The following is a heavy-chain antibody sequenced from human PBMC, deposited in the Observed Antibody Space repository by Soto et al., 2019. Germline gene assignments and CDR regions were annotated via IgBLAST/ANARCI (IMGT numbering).Heavy chain of an antibody. D-gene: IGHD1-26*01. Sequence: PSETLSLTCAVVGDSISSSSWWSWVRQPPGKGLEWIGEIYHTESTLYNPSLKSRVTISIDKSKNQFSLRLSSVTAADTAVYYCARILGATVPGWFDPWGQGTLVTVSS. CDR3: ARILGATVPGWFDP. CDR1: GDSISSSSW. V-gene: IGHV4-4*02. CDR2: IYHTEST. J-gene: IGHJ5*02.